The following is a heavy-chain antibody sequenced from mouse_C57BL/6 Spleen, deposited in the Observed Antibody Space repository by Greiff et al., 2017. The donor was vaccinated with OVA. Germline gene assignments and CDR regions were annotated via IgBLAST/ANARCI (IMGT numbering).Heavy chain of an antibody. J-gene: IGHJ4*01. CDR3: ARRDVDYYAMDY. D-gene: IGHD3-3*01. Sequence: VKLQESGPELVKPGASVKISCKASGYAFSSSWMNWVKQRPGKGLEWIGRIYPGDGDTNYNGKFKGKATLTADKSSSTAYMQLSSLTSEDSAVYFCARRDVDYYAMDYWGQGTSVTVSS. CDR1: GYAFSSSW. CDR2: IYPGDGDT. V-gene: IGHV1-82*01.